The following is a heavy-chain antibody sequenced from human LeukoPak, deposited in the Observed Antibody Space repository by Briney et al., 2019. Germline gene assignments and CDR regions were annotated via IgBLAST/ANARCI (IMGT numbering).Heavy chain of an antibody. V-gene: IGHV3-48*01. D-gene: IGHD3-3*01. J-gene: IGHJ4*02. CDR3: ARDRYDFWSGYPPEHGGFDY. Sequence: GGSLRLSCAASGFTFSSYWMSWVRQAPGKGLGWVSYISSSSSTIYYADSVKGRFTISRDNAKNSLYLQMNSLRAEDTAVYYCARDRYDFWSGYPPEHGGFDYWGQGTLVTVSS. CDR1: GFTFSSYW. CDR2: ISSSSSTI.